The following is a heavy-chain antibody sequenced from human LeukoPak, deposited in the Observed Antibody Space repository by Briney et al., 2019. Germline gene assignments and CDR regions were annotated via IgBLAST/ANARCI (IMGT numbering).Heavy chain of an antibody. J-gene: IGHJ3*02. CDR1: GGSISSYY. V-gene: IGHV4-59*01. D-gene: IGHD3-22*01. CDR2: IYYSGST. CDR3: ARKDSSGYYGGGAAFDI. Sequence: PSETLSLTCTVSGGSISSYYWSWIRQPPGKGLEWIGYIYYSGSTNYNPSLKSRVTISVDTSKNQFSLKLSSVTAADTAVYYCARKDSSGYYGGGAAFDIWGQGTMVTVSS.